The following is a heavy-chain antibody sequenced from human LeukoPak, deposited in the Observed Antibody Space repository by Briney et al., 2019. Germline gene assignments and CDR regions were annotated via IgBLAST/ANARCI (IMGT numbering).Heavy chain of an antibody. V-gene: IGHV1-24*01. J-gene: IGHJ3*02. CDR3: ATVFRASSYAFDI. CDR2: FDPEDGET. Sequence: SVKVSCKVSGYTLTELSMHWVRQAPGKGLEWMGGFDPEDGETIYAQKFQGRVTMTEDTSTDTAYMELSSLRSEDTAVYYCATVFRASSYAFDIWGQGTMVTVSS. CDR1: GYTLTELS.